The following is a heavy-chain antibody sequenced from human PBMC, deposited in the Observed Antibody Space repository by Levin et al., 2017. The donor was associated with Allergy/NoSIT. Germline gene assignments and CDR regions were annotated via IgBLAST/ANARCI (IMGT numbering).Heavy chain of an antibody. V-gene: IGHV3-23*01. CDR1: GFSFDRYA. CDR2: ILASGSLT. Sequence: AGESLKISCAASGFSFDRYAMTWVRQAPGKGLEWVSGILASGSLTYYADSVKGRFTISRDNSKNTLYLQMNSLRADDTAVYYCVRDQFCYYFDYWGQGTLVTVSS. J-gene: IGHJ4*02. CDR3: VRDQFCYYFDY. D-gene: IGHD2-15*01.